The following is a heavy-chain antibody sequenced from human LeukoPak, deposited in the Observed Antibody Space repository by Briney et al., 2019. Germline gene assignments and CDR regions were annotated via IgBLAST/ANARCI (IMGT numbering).Heavy chain of an antibody. CDR1: GYTFTGYY. V-gene: IGHV1-2*02. CDR3: ASNIRFGSGWTPDFDY. CDR2: INPNSGGT. D-gene: IGHD6-19*01. J-gene: IGHJ4*02. Sequence: EASVKVSCKASGYTFTGYYMHWVRQAPGQGLEWMGWINPNSGGTNYAQKFQGRVTMTRDTSISTAYMELSRLRSDDTAVYYCASNIRFGSGWTPDFDYWGQGTLVTVSS.